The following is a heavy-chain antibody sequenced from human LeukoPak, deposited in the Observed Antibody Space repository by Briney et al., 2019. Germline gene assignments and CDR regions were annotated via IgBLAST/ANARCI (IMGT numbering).Heavy chain of an antibody. CDR3: ARDEGDSYGTYWYFDL. D-gene: IGHD5-18*01. CDR1: GFTFSSYG. V-gene: IGHV3-33*01. Sequence: PSGGSLRLSCAASGFTFSSYGMHWVRQAPGKGLEWVAVMWYDGSIKYYADSVKGRFSISRDNSKNTLYLQMHSLRVEDTAVYYCARDEGDSYGTYWYFDLWGRGTLVTVSS. CDR2: MWYDGSIK. J-gene: IGHJ2*01.